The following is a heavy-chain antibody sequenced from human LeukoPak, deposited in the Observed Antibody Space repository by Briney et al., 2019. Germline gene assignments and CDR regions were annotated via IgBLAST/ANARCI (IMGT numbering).Heavy chain of an antibody. CDR1: GFTFSDYA. CDR2: ISGSGSGGST. J-gene: IGHJ4*02. V-gene: IGHV3-23*01. CDR3: AKVPNYYDTTSYYG. D-gene: IGHD3-22*01. Sequence: GGSLRLSCAASGFTFSDYAMSWVRQAPGKGLEWVSAISGSGSGGSTYYADSVKGRFTISRDTSKNTLYLQMSSLRVEDTAVYYCAKVPNYYDTTSYYGWGQGTLVTVSS.